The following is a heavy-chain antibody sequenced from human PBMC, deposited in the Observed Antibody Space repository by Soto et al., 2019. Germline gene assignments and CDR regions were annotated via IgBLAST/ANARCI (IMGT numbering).Heavy chain of an antibody. CDR3: ARGQPKGYCSGGSCYPNWFDP. CDR1: GYTFTSYD. J-gene: IGHJ5*02. Sequence: ASVKVSCKASGYTFTSYDINWVRQATGQGLEWMGWMNPNSGNTGYAQKFQGRVTMTRNTSISTAYMELSSLRSEDTAVYYCARGQPKGYCSGGSCYPNWFDPWGQGTLVTVSS. CDR2: MNPNSGNT. D-gene: IGHD2-15*01. V-gene: IGHV1-8*01.